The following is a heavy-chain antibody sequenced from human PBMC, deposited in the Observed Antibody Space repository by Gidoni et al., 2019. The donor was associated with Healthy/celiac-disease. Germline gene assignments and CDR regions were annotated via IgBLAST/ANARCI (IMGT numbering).Heavy chain of an antibody. D-gene: IGHD4-17*01. CDR2: IYYSGST. Sequence: QLQLQESGPGLVKPSETLSLTCTVSGGSISSRSYYWGWIRQPPGKGLEWIGSIYYSGSTYYNPSLKSRVTISVDTSKNQFSLKLSSVTAADTAVYYCARGGDDYGDYGGFYSDYWGQGTLVTVSS. CDR3: ARGGDDYGDYGGFYSDY. J-gene: IGHJ4*02. V-gene: IGHV4-39*01. CDR1: GGSISSRSYY.